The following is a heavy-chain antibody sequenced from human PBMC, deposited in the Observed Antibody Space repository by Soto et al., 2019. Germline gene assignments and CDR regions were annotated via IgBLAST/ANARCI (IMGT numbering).Heavy chain of an antibody. CDR1: GFTFNTYG. CDR3: AKDIVRYTYGACDY. Sequence: QVQLVESGGAVVQPGKSLRLSCAASGFTFNTYGMYWVRQAPGKGLERLAAISYDGSNKYHADSVKGRFTISRDNSKNTLYLQMNSLRVEDTAVYYCAKDIVRYTYGACDYWGQGALVTVSS. J-gene: IGHJ4*02. CDR2: ISYDGSNK. V-gene: IGHV3-30*18. D-gene: IGHD5-18*01.